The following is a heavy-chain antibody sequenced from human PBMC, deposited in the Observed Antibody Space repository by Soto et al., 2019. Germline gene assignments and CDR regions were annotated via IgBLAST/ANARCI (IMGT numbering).Heavy chain of an antibody. J-gene: IGHJ4*02. CDR1: GFTFSSYA. V-gene: IGHV3-23*01. D-gene: IGHD4-4*01. CDR2: ISGSGGST. CDR3: ANIDYIFTSPFDY. Sequence: GGSLRLSCAASGFTFSSYAMSWVRQAPGKGLEWVSAISGSGGSTYYADSVKGRFTISRDNSKNTLYLQMNSLRAEDTAVYYCANIDYIFTSPFDYWGQGTLVTVSS.